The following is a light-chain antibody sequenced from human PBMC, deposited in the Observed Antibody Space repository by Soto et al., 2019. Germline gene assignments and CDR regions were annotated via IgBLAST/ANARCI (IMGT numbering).Light chain of an antibody. CDR1: QSVDSY. CDR3: QQYNNWPIT. CDR2: GAS. J-gene: IGKJ5*01. V-gene: IGKV3-15*01. Sequence: EIVLTQSPASLSLSPGERATLSCRASQSVDSYLVWYQQKPGQAPRLLISGASTRATGIPARFSGSGSGTEFTLTISSLQSEDFAVYYCQQYNNWPITFGQGTRLEIK.